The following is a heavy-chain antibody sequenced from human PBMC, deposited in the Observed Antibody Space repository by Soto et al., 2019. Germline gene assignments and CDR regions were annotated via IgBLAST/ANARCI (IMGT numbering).Heavy chain of an antibody. Sequence: SGPTLVTPTQTLTLTCTFSAFSLSTSGVGVGWIRQPPGKALEWLALIYWDDDKRYSPSLKSRLTITKDTSKNQVVLTMTNVDPADTATYYCAHRLTLGYCGSPSCRGAFDVWGQGTVVTVSS. D-gene: IGHD2-2*01. J-gene: IGHJ3*01. CDR3: AHRLTLGYCGSPSCRGAFDV. V-gene: IGHV2-5*02. CDR2: IYWDDDK. CDR1: AFSLSTSGVG.